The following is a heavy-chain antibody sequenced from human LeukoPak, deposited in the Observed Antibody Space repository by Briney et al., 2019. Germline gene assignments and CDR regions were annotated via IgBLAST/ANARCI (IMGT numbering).Heavy chain of an antibody. V-gene: IGHV4-39*07. Sequence: SSETLSLTCSVSGGSFSSRHYFWVWIRQPPGKGLEWIGSIYYSGSTYYNPSLKSRVTISVDTSKNQFSLKLSSVTAADTAVYYCARTFFYDSSGYSHFDFWGQGTLVTVSS. CDR3: ARTFFYDSSGYSHFDF. CDR1: GGSFSSRHYF. CDR2: IYYSGST. D-gene: IGHD3-22*01. J-gene: IGHJ4*02.